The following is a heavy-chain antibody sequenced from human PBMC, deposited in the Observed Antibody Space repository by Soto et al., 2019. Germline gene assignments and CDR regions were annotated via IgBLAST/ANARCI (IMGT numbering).Heavy chain of an antibody. CDR2: IYYSGST. J-gene: IGHJ4*02. Sequence: SETLSLTCTVSGGSISSSSYYWGWIRQPPGKGLEWIGSIYYSGSTYYNPSLKSRVTISVDTSKNQFSLKLSSVTAADTAVYYCARWGYCSGGSCYSSLPLSDYWGKGTLVTVSS. CDR1: GGSISSSSYY. CDR3: ARWGYCSGGSCYSSLPLSDY. V-gene: IGHV4-39*01. D-gene: IGHD2-15*01.